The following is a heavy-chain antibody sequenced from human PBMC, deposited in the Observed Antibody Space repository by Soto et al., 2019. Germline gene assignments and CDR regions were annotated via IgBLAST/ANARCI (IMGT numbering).Heavy chain of an antibody. CDR3: ARITGLFLLLVEVVHSAFDI. CDR1: GFSLSNARMG. CDR2: IFSNDEK. J-gene: IGHJ3*02. Sequence: SGPTLVNPTETLTLTCTVSGFSLSNARMGVSWIRQPPGKALEWLAHIFSNDEKSYSTSLKSRLTISKDTSKSQVVLTMTNMDAVDTATYYCARITGLFLLLVEVVHSAFDIWGPGTMVT. V-gene: IGHV2-26*01. D-gene: IGHD2-8*02.